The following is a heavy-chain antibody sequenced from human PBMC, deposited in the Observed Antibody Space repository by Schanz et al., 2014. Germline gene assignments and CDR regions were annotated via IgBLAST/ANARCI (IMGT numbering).Heavy chain of an antibody. V-gene: IGHV3-23*04. Sequence: EVQLVESGGGLVQPGGSLRLSCAASGFTFTTNAMSWVRQPPGKGLEWVSAISGNGGSTYFADSVKGRFTISRDNSDNTLLLQMNSLRAEDTAVYYCAKVREWWPYYFDSWGQGTLVTVSS. CDR3: AKVREWWPYYFDS. J-gene: IGHJ4*02. CDR2: ISGNGGST. D-gene: IGHD2-15*01. CDR1: GFTFTTNA.